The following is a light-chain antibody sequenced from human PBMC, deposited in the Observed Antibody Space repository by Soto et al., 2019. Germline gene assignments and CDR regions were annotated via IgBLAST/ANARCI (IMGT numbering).Light chain of an antibody. CDR2: AAS. CDR1: QDISSH. Sequence: AIQLTQSPSSLSASVGDSVTITCRASQDISSHLAWYQQKPGKAPKVLIYAASTLESGIPSRFSGSGSGTDFTLTISSLQAEDFATYYCQQDYDYPFTFGPGTKVDIK. CDR3: QQDYDYPFT. J-gene: IGKJ3*01. V-gene: IGKV1-6*01.